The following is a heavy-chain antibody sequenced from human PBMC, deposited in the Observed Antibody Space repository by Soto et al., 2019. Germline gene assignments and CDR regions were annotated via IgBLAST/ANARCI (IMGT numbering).Heavy chain of an antibody. CDR2: IHYSGTT. CDR1: GGSIGSSIYY. J-gene: IGHJ4*02. Sequence: SETLSLTCSVSGGSIGSSIYYWGWIRQPPEKGLEWIGSIHYSGTTYYNPSLKSRVTISVDTSKNQFSLNLSSVTAADTALYYCATANIALDFWGQGTLVTVSS. CDR3: ATANIALDF. V-gene: IGHV4-39*01. D-gene: IGHD5-12*01.